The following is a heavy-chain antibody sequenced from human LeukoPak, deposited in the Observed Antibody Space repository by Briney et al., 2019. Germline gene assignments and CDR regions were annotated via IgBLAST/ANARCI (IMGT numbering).Heavy chain of an antibody. CDR2: FYYSRDT. J-gene: IGHJ4*02. D-gene: IGHD1-26*01. CDR1: GGSMRGFY. V-gene: IGHV4-59*12. Sequence: PSETLTLTCTVSGGSMRGFYWSWIRQPPGKGLEWIGYFYYSRDTNYNPSLKSRVTMSVDTSKNQFSLKLSSVTAADTAVYYCAGVGAKYFDYWGQGTLVTVSS. CDR3: AGVGAKYFDY.